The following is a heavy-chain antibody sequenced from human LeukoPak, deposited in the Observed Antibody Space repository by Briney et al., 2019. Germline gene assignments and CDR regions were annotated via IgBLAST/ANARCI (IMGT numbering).Heavy chain of an antibody. V-gene: IGHV3-23*01. Sequence: PGGSLRLSCAASGLTFVSYAMSWVRQAPGKGLEWVALIRGSGDNTYYADSVKRRFTISRDNYKNTLYLHMKSLRAEDTAIYYCAKAAVTTMFADYYYYMHVWGNGTTVTVSS. CDR1: GLTFVSYA. D-gene: IGHD4-17*01. CDR3: AKAAVTTMFADYYYYMHV. CDR2: IRGSGDNT. J-gene: IGHJ6*03.